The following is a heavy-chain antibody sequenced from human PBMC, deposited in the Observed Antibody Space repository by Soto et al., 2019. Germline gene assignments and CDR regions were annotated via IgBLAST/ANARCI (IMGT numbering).Heavy chain of an antibody. Sequence: WGSLSLSCAASGFTFSSYSMNWVRQAPGKGLEWVSSISSSSSYIYYAYSVKCRFTISRDNAKNSLYLQMNSLRAEDTAVYYCSRDLGSGNWNYFDYWGQGTLVTVSS. CDR1: GFTFSSYS. CDR2: ISSSSSYI. J-gene: IGHJ4*02. CDR3: SRDLGSGNWNYFDY. D-gene: IGHD3-10*02. V-gene: IGHV3-21*01.